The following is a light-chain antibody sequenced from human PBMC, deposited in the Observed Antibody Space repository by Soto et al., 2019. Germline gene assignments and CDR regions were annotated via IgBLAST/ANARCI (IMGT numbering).Light chain of an antibody. V-gene: IGLV2-18*02. Sequence: QSALTQPPSASGSPGQSVTISCTGTSSDVGTYDYVSWYQQHPGKAPKLMIYEVTKRPSGVPDRFSGSKSGNTASLTISGLQADDEADYYCSSYISSSTFVVFGGGTKLTVL. CDR1: SSDVGTYDY. CDR2: EVT. J-gene: IGLJ2*01. CDR3: SSYISSSTFVV.